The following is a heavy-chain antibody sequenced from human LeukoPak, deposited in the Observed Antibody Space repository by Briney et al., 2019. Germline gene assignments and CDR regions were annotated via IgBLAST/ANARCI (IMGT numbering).Heavy chain of an antibody. Sequence: SVKVSCKASGGTFSSYAISWVRQAPGQGLEWMGGIIPIFGTANYAQKFQGRVTMTTDTSTSTAYMKLRSLRSDDTAVYYCARDMITFGGALFDYWGQGTLVTVSS. V-gene: IGHV1-69*05. J-gene: IGHJ4*02. D-gene: IGHD3-16*01. CDR1: GGTFSSYA. CDR3: ARDMITFGGALFDY. CDR2: IIPIFGTA.